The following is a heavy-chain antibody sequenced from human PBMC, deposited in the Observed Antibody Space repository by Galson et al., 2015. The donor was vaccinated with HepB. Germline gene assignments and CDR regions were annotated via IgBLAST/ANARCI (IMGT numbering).Heavy chain of an antibody. D-gene: IGHD5-24*01. CDR3: ARFRDGPNFHLDS. CDR2: IYYPGST. CDR1: GGSIRTHY. V-gene: IGHV4-59*11. Sequence: LSLTCAVSGGSIRTHYWNWIRQPPGKGLEWIGYIYYPGSTNYNASLKSRVTLSLDTSKNQFSLKLRTVTAADTATYYCARFRDGPNFHLDSWGQGTLVTVSS. J-gene: IGHJ4*02.